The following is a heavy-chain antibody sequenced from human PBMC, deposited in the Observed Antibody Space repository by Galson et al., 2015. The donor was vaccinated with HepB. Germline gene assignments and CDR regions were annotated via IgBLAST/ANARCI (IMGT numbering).Heavy chain of an antibody. V-gene: IGHV4-59*01. CDR3: ARVADNYWYFDL. J-gene: IGHJ2*01. CDR1: GGSISRYY. CDR2: IYYSGST. Sequence: ETLSLTCTVSGGSISRYYWSWIRQPPGKGLEWIGYIYYSGSTNYNPSLKSRVTISVDTSKNQFSLKLSSVTAADTAVYYCARVADNYWYFDLWGRGTLVTVSS.